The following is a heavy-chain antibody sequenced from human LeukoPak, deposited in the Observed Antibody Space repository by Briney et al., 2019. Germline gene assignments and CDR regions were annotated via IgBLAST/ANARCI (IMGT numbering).Heavy chain of an antibody. CDR1: GGSISSYY. D-gene: IGHD5-18*01. CDR3: ARLGYSYGADAFIS. V-gene: IGHV4-59*08. J-gene: IGHJ3*02. Sequence: PSETLSLTCTVSGGSISSYYWSWIRQPPGKGLEWIGYIYYSGSTNYNPSLKSRVTISVDTSKNQFSLKLSSVTAADTAVYYCARLGYSYGADAFISGAKGQWSPSLQ. CDR2: IYYSGST.